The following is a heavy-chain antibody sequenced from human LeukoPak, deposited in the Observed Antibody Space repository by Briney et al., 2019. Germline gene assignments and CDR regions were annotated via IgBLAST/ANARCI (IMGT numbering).Heavy chain of an antibody. CDR2: INPSSGST. D-gene: IGHD6-6*01. CDR1: GYTSTSFD. Sequence: GASVKVSCKASGYTSTSFDISWVRLAPGQGLEWMGIINPSSGSTTYVQKFQDRVTMTRDTSTSTVYMDLSSLRSEDTAVYYCARMWAARRIYYFDFWGQGTLVTVSS. V-gene: IGHV1-46*01. CDR3: ARMWAARRIYYFDF. J-gene: IGHJ4*02.